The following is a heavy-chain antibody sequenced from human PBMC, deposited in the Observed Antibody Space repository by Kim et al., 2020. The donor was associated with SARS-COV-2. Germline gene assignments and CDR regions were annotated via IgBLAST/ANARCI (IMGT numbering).Heavy chain of an antibody. V-gene: IGHV3-21*01. J-gene: IGHJ6*02. CDR1: GFTFSSYS. D-gene: IGHD2-21*01. CDR2: ISSSSSYI. CDR3: ARERSTFPDYYYGMDV. Sequence: GGSLRLSCAASGFTFSSYSMNWVRQAPGKGLEWVSSISSSSSYIYYADSVKGRFTISRDNAKNSLYLQMNSLRAEDTAVYYCARERSTFPDYYYGMDVWGQGTTVTVSS.